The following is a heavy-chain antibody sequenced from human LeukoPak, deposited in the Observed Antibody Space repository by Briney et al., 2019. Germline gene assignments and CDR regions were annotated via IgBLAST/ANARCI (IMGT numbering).Heavy chain of an antibody. Sequence: PGGSLRLSCAASGFTFSSYDMSWVRQAPGRGLEWVSGISGNGAGTYYADSVKGRFTISRDNSKNTLYLQMNSLKTEDTAVYYCTTDLVMSGTGGGYWGQGTLVTVSS. D-gene: IGHD2-8*02. V-gene: IGHV3-23*01. J-gene: IGHJ4*02. CDR2: ISGNGAGT. CDR1: GFTFSSYD. CDR3: TTDLVMSGTGGGY.